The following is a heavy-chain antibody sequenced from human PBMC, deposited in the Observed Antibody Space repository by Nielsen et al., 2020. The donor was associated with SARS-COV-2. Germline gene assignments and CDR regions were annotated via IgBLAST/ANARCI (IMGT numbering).Heavy chain of an antibody. D-gene: IGHD3-10*01. CDR3: ARTMMIRGVMSDYYYYGMDV. CDR2: ISSNGGST. J-gene: IGHJ6*02. V-gene: IGHV3-64*01. CDR1: GFTFSSYA. Sequence: ESLKISCAASGFTFSSYAMHWVRQAPGKGLEYVSAISSNGGSTYYANSVKGRFTISRDNSKNTLYLQMGSLRAEDMAVYYCARTMMIRGVMSDYYYYGMDVWGQGTTVTVSS.